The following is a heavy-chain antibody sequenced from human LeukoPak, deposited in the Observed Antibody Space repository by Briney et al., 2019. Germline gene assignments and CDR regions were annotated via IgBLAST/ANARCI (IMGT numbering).Heavy chain of an antibody. D-gene: IGHD2-15*01. CDR2: IYYSGST. CDR3: ARTTEGYCRGRSCYSYYYYMDV. J-gene: IGHJ6*03. Sequence: ETLSLTCTVSGGSISSSSYYWGWIRQPPGKGLEWIGSIYYSGSTYYNPSLKSRVTISVDTSKNQFSLKLSSVTAADTAVYYCARTTEGYCRGRSCYSYYYYMDVWGKGTTVTISS. CDR1: GGSISSSSYY. V-gene: IGHV4-39*07.